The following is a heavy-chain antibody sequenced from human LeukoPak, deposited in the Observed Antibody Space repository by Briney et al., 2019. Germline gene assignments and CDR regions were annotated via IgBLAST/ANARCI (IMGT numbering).Heavy chain of an antibody. CDR2: MYTTGST. CDR3: ARGEKGSSSGSIDN. Sequence: SETLSLTCTVSGGSITSGGYYWSWIRQPAGKGLGWLGRMYTTGSTNYNPYLKSRVTISVDTSKNQFSLKLSSVTAADTAVYYCARGEKGSSSGSIDNWGQGTLVTVSS. D-gene: IGHD6-6*01. J-gene: IGHJ4*02. V-gene: IGHV4-61*02. CDR1: GGSITSGGYY.